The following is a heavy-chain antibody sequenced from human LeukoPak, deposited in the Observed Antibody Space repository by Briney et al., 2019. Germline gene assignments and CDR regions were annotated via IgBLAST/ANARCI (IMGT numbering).Heavy chain of an antibody. Sequence: PSETLALTCTVSDGSISSYYWSWIRQPAGKGLEWIGRIYTSGSTNYNPSLKSRVTMSVDTSKNQFSLKLSSVTAADTAVYYCARVRYEGQLYYYYYMDVWGKGTTVTVSS. J-gene: IGHJ6*03. CDR3: ARVRYEGQLYYYYYMDV. V-gene: IGHV4-4*07. CDR2: IYTSGST. D-gene: IGHD1-1*01. CDR1: DGSISSYY.